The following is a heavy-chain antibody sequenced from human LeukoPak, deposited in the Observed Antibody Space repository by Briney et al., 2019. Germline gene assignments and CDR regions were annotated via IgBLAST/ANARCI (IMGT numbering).Heavy chain of an antibody. CDR1: GFTVSTNY. CDR3: VRGSNDWIGMDV. J-gene: IGHJ6*02. V-gene: IGHV3-66*01. D-gene: IGHD3-9*01. Sequence: GGSLRLSCAASGFTVSTNYMSWVRQAPGKGLEWVSVIYSGGGTYYADSVKGRFTISRDHSKNQLYLQMNSLRAEDTAVYYCVRGSNDWIGMDVWGQGTTVTVSS. CDR2: IYSGGGT.